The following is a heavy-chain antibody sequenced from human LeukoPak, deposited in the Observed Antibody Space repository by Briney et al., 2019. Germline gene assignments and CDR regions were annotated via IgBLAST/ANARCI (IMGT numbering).Heavy chain of an antibody. Sequence: GGSLRLSCTASGFTFGDYAMSWFRQAPGKGLEWVSYISSSGSTIYYADSVKGRFTISRDNAKNSLYLQMNSLRAEDTAVYYCARDHYGGNSALTFDIWGQGTMVTVSS. D-gene: IGHD4-23*01. CDR1: GFTFGDYA. CDR2: ISSSGSTI. CDR3: ARDHYGGNSALTFDI. V-gene: IGHV3-11*01. J-gene: IGHJ3*02.